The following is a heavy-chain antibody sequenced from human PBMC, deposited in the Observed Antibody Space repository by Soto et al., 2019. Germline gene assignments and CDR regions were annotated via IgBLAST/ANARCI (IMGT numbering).Heavy chain of an antibody. CDR2: IFPIFGTT. CDR3: ARDLEFRDGNISHLDY. V-gene: IGHV1-69*13. Sequence: SVKVSCKASGGTFSAHAFNWVRQVPGQGLEWVGGIFPIFGTTNHAQKFQGRVAITADESTSTVYMELSSLTSEDTAVYYCARDLEFRDGNISHLDYWGQGTLVTVSS. J-gene: IGHJ4*02. D-gene: IGHD3-10*01. CDR1: GGTFSAHA.